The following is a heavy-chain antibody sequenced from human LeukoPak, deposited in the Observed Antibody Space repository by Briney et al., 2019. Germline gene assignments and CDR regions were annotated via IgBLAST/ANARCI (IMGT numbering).Heavy chain of an antibody. V-gene: IGHV1-18*01. CDR2: ISAYNGNT. J-gene: IGHJ4*02. D-gene: IGHD3-22*01. Sequence: ASVKVSCKASGDTFTSYGISWVRQAPGQGLEWMGWISAYNGNTNYAQKLQGRVTMTTDTSTSTAYMELRSLRSDDTAVYYCARPYYDSSAPPYDYWGQGTLVTVSS. CDR3: ARPYYDSSAPPYDY. CDR1: GDTFTSYG.